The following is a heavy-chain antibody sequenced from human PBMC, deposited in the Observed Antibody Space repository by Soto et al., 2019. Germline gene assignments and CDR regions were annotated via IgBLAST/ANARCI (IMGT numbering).Heavy chain of an antibody. V-gene: IGHV1-18*01. CDR2: ISAYNGNT. CDR1: GYTFTSYG. Sequence: ASVKVSCKASGYTFTSYGISWVRQAPGQGLEWMGWISAYNGNTNYAQKLQGRVTMTTDTSTSTAYMELRSLRSDDTAVYYCAREDRAYDYGDYRKSGRADYWGQGTLVTVSS. D-gene: IGHD4-17*01. CDR3: AREDRAYDYGDYRKSGRADY. J-gene: IGHJ4*02.